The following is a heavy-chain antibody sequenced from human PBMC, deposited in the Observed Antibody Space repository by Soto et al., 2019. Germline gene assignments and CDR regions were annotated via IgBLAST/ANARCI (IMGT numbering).Heavy chain of an antibody. CDR3: ARARNYFDS. CDR2: INPSGGYT. CDR1: GYTFTSYY. V-gene: IGHV1-46*01. Sequence: QVQLVQSGAEVKKPGASVKVSCKASGYTFTSYYMHWVRQAPGQGLEWMGIINPSGGYTSYAQKFQGRVTLTRDTSTRTVYMELSSLRSEDTAVYYWARARNYFDSWGQGTLVTVSS. J-gene: IGHJ4*02.